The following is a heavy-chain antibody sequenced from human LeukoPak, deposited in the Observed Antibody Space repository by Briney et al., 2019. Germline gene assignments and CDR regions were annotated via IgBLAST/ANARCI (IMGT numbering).Heavy chain of an antibody. CDR1: GFTFSSYS. J-gene: IGHJ4*02. V-gene: IGHV3-21*01. CDR3: ARDSDSNGDYGAHFDS. D-gene: IGHD4-17*01. CDR2: ISVSSSYI. Sequence: GGSLRLSCVASGFTFSSYSMNWVRQAPGKGLEWVSSISVSSSYIYYADSVKGRFTISRDNAKNSLYLQMNSLRAEDTAVYYCARDSDSNGDYGAHFDSWGQGTLVTVSS.